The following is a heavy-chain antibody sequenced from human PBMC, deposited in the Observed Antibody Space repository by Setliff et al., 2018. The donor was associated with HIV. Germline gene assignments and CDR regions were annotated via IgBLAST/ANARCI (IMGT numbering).Heavy chain of an antibody. CDR2: VYYTGST. D-gene: IGHD3-3*01. CDR1: GGFIGTYY. CDR3: ARGRVTLNGVAAGHHYMDV. J-gene: IGHJ6*03. V-gene: IGHV4-59*13. Sequence: SETLSLTCTVSGGFIGTYYWSWIRQSPGKGLEWIGSVYYTGSTNYNPSLESRVTMPVETSKNQFSLRLMPLTAADTAIYYCARGRVTLNGVAAGHHYMDVWGKGNTVTVSS.